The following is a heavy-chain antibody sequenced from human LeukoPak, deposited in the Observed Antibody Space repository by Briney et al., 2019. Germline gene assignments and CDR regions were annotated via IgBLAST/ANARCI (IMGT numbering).Heavy chain of an antibody. Sequence: ASVKVSCKASRGTFSSSLISWVRQAPGQGLEWMGWISAYNGNTNYAQKLQGRVTMTTDTSTSTAYMELRSLRSDDTAVYYCASSGVPAAMGLGYWGQGTLVTVSS. D-gene: IGHD2-2*01. CDR3: ASSGVPAAMGLGY. CDR2: ISAYNGNT. J-gene: IGHJ4*02. V-gene: IGHV1-18*01. CDR1: RGTFSSSL.